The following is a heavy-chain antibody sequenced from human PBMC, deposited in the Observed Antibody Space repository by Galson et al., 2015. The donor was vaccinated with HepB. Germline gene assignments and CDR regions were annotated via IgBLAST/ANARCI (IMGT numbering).Heavy chain of an antibody. CDR1: GFTFSSYA. Sequence: SLRLSCAASGFTFSSYAMHWVRQAPGKGLEWVAVISYDGSNKYYADSVKGRFTISRDNSKNTLYLQMNSLRAEDTAVYYCARDVKLVPTCMDVWGKGTTVTVSS. CDR3: ARDVKLVPTCMDV. D-gene: IGHD6-13*01. V-gene: IGHV3-30-3*01. CDR2: ISYDGSNK. J-gene: IGHJ6*03.